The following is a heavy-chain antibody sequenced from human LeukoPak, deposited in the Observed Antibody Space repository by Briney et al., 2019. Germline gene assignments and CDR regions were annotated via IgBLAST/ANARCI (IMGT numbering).Heavy chain of an antibody. D-gene: IGHD1/OR15-1a*01. CDR1: GFTFSSYG. V-gene: IGHV3-33*01. Sequence: GGSLRLSCAASGFTFSSYGMHWVRQAPGKGLEWVAVIWYDGSNKYYADSVKGRFTISRDNAKNSLYLQMNSLRAEDTAVYYCARGTYYFENWGQGTLVTVSS. CDR3: ARGTYYFEN. J-gene: IGHJ4*02. CDR2: IWYDGSNK.